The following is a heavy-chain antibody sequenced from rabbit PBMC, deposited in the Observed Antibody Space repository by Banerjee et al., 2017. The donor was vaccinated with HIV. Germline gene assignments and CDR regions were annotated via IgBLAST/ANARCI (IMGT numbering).Heavy chain of an antibody. V-gene: IGHV1S7*01. CDR1: GFDFSSYY. Sequence: QLVESGGGLVQPGGSLKLSCKASGFDFSSYYMSWVRQAPGKGLEWIGYIDPVFGSTYYASWVNGRFTISSHNAQNTLYLQLNSLTAADTATYFCARDPSVDDYGDSLYYFDLWGPGTLVTV. D-gene: IGHD2-1*01. CDR2: IDPVFGST. CDR3: ARDPSVDDYGDSLYYFDL. J-gene: IGHJ4*01.